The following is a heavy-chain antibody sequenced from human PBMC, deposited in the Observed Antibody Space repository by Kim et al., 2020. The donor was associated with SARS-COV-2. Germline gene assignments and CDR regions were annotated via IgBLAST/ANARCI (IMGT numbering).Heavy chain of an antibody. Sequence: YAASVKGRLTVSRAKSKNTRYLQMNGLRAEDTAVYYCARDRAFGDYDSSDYWGQGTLVTVSS. D-gene: IGHD3-22*01. V-gene: IGHV3-33*01. CDR3: ARDRAFGDYDSSDY. J-gene: IGHJ4*02.